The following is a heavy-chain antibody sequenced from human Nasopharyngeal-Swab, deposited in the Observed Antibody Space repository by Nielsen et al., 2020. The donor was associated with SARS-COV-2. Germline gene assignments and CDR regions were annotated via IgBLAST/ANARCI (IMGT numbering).Heavy chain of an antibody. CDR2: FDPENGET. V-gene: IGHV1-24*01. Sequence: ASVKVSCKVSGYTLTELSMHWVRQAPGKGLEWMGGFDPENGETIYAQKFQGRVTMTEDTSTDTAYMELSSLRSEDTAVYYCATGFAFRPNWFDPWGQGTLVTVSS. CDR3: ATGFAFRPNWFDP. J-gene: IGHJ5*02. CDR1: GYTLTELS. D-gene: IGHD2-21*01.